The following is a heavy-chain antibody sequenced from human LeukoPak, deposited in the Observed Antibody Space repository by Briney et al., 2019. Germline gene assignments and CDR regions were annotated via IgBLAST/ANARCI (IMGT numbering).Heavy chain of an antibody. D-gene: IGHD3-22*01. V-gene: IGHV3-7*01. CDR2: IKQDGSEK. Sequence: PGGSLRLSCAASGFTFSSYWMSWVRQAPGKGLEWVANIKQDGSEKYYVDSVKGRFTISRDNAKNSLYLQMNSLRAEDTAVYYCARDWAGMTVPGPFDYWGQGTLVTVSS. J-gene: IGHJ4*02. CDR3: ARDWAGMTVPGPFDY. CDR1: GFTFSSYW.